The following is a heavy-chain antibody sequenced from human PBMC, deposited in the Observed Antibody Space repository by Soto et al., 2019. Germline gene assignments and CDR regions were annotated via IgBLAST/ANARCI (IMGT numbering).Heavy chain of an antibody. Sequence: GESLKISCKGSGYSFTSYWIGWVRQMPGKGLEWMGIIYPGDSDTRYSPSFQGQVTISADKSISTAYLQWSSLKASDTAMYYCARVGDYVWGSYRYTDCFDYWGQGTLVTVSS. CDR2: IYPGDSDT. J-gene: IGHJ4*02. V-gene: IGHV5-51*01. CDR1: GYSFTSYW. D-gene: IGHD3-16*02. CDR3: ARVGDYVWGSYRYTDCFDY.